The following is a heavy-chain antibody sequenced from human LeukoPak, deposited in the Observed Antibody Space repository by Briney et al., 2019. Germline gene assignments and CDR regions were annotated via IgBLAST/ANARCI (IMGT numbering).Heavy chain of an antibody. Sequence: GGSLRLSCAASGFTFSDTWMHWVRQAPGEGLVWVSRIRSDGSDTRYAESVKGRFTISRDNAKNTLYLQMNSLRAEDTAVYYCARDWFYAIDYWGQGTPVTVSS. CDR1: GFTFSDTW. V-gene: IGHV3-74*01. J-gene: IGHJ4*02. CDR2: IRSDGSDT. D-gene: IGHD2/OR15-2a*01. CDR3: ARDWFYAIDY.